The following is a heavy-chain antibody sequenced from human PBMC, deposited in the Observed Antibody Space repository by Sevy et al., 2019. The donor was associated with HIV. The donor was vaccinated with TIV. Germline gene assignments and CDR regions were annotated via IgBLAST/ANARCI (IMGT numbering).Heavy chain of an antibody. CDR1: GFTFSSYA. CDR2: IGGSADYT. CDR3: EKEVSKHSYSDY. V-gene: IGHV3-23*01. D-gene: IGHD3-10*01. Sequence: GGSLRLSCVTSGFTFSSYAMSWVRQTPGKGLEWVSAIGGSADYTYYADSVKGRFTISRDNSKNTVYLQMNGLRAEDTAVYYCEKEVSKHSYSDYWGQGTLVTVSS. J-gene: IGHJ4*02.